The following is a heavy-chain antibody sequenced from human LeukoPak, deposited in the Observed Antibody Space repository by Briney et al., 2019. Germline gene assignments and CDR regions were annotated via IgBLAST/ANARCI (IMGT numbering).Heavy chain of an antibody. J-gene: IGHJ4*02. Sequence: ASVKVSCKASGYIFTSYYMHWVRQAPGQGLEWMGIINPSGGSTSYAEKFQGRVTMTRDTSTSTVYMELSSLRSEDTAVYYCARVGGNDYQIDYWGQGTLVTVSS. D-gene: IGHD3-16*01. CDR3: ARVGGNDYQIDY. V-gene: IGHV1-46*01. CDR1: GYIFTSYY. CDR2: INPSGGST.